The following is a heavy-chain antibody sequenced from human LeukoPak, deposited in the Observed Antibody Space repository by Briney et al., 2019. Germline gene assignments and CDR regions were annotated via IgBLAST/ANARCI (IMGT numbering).Heavy chain of an antibody. J-gene: IGHJ4*02. D-gene: IGHD3-22*01. CDR2: IYYSGST. CDR3: AREYYDSSGFFHF. V-gene: IGHV4-59*01. CDR1: GGSISSDY. Sequence: SETLSLTCTVSGGSISSDYWSWIRQPPGKGLEWIGYIYYSGSTNYNPSLKSRATISVDASKNQFSLKLSSVTAADTAVYYCAREYYDSSGFFHFWGQGTLVTVSS.